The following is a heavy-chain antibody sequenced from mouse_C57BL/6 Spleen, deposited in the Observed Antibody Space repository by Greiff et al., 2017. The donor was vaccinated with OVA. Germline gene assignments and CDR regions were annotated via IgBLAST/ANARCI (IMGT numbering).Heavy chain of an antibody. J-gene: IGHJ2*01. CDR1: GYAFSSSW. CDR3: ARAGTDYFDY. CDR2: LSPGDGDT. Sequence: VQLVESGPELVKPGASVKISCKASGYAFSSSWMNWVKQRPGKGLEWIGRLSPGDGDTNYNGKFKGKATLTADKASSTAYMQLSSLTSEDSAVYFCARAGTDYFDYWGQGTTLTVSS. V-gene: IGHV1-82*01. D-gene: IGHD3-3*01.